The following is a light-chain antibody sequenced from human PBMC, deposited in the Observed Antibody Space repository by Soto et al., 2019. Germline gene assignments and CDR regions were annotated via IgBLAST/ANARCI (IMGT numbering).Light chain of an antibody. CDR2: AAS. J-gene: IGKJ5*01. Sequence: IQMTQSPSSLSASVGDRVTITCQASQDINKNLIWYQQKPGKAPKLLIYAASSLQSGVPSRFSGSGSGTDFTLTISSLQPEDFATYYCQQLHDYPITFGQGTRLEIK. CDR3: QQLHDYPIT. V-gene: IGKV1-9*01. CDR1: QDINKN.